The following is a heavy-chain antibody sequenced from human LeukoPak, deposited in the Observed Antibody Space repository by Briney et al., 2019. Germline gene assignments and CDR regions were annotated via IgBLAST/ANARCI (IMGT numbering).Heavy chain of an antibody. CDR1: GGSMSGYY. Sequence: SEILSLTCTVSGGSMSGYYWNWIRQPPGKGLEWIGYIYHSGSTDYNPSLRGRVTISVDTSKSQFSLKLSSMTAADTAVYYCARDYLLTGAFDIWGRGAMVTVSS. CDR3: ARDYLLTGAFDI. D-gene: IGHD2-15*01. V-gene: IGHV4-59*13. J-gene: IGHJ3*02. CDR2: IYHSGST.